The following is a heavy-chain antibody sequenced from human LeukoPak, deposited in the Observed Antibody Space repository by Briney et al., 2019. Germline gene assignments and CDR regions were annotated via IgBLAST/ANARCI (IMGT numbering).Heavy chain of an antibody. CDR3: AKDSLVGSFDY. V-gene: IGHV3-9*01. D-gene: IGHD2-8*02. Sequence: PGRSLRLSCAASGFTFDDYAMHWVRQAPGKGLEWVSGISWNSGSIGYADSVKGRFTISRDNAKNSLYLQMNSLRAEDTALYYCAKDSLVGSFDYWGQGTLVTVPS. CDR1: GFTFDDYA. J-gene: IGHJ4*02. CDR2: ISWNSGSI.